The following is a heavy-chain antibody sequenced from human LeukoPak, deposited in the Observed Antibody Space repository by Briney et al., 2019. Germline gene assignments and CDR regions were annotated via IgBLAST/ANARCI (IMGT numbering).Heavy chain of an antibody. CDR2: ISSSGSTI. CDR3: ARDPSYDSSGYPTDAFDI. Sequence: GGSLRLSCAASGFTFRTYWMSWIRQAPGKGLEWVSYISSSGSTIYYADSVKGRFTISRDNAKNSLYLQMNSLRAEDTAVYYCARDPSYDSSGYPTDAFDIWGQGTMVTVSS. CDR1: GFTFRTYW. V-gene: IGHV3-11*01. J-gene: IGHJ3*02. D-gene: IGHD3-22*01.